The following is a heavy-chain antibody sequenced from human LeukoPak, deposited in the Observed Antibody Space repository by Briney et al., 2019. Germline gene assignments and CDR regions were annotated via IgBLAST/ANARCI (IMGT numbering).Heavy chain of an antibody. J-gene: IGHJ6*03. CDR3: ARVFVKSSWYSNYMDV. D-gene: IGHD6-13*01. CDR1: GFTFSSYA. Sequence: PGGSLRLSCAASGFTFSSYAMHWVRQAPGKGLEYVSAISSNGGSTYYANSVKGRFTISRDNSKNTLYLQMGSLRAEDMAVYYCARVFVKSSWYSNYMDVWGKGTTVTVSS. V-gene: IGHV3-64*01. CDR2: ISSNGGST.